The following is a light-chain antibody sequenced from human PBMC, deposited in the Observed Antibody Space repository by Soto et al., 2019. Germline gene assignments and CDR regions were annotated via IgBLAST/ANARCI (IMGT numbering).Light chain of an antibody. CDR1: SSDVGGYNY. Sequence: QSALTQPASVSGSLGQSITISCTGSSSDVGGYNYVSWYQQHPGQAPRLLIHEVTNRPSGVSDRFSGSKSANTASLTISGLQAEDEAHYYCSSYPTFRTPHVAFGGGTKLTVL. J-gene: IGLJ2*01. CDR2: EVT. CDR3: SSYPTFRTPHVA. V-gene: IGLV2-14*01.